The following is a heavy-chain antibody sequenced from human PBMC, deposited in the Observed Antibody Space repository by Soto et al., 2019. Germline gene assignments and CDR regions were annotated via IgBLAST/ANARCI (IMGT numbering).Heavy chain of an antibody. CDR1: GYTFTGYY. CDR2: INPSGGRT. Sequence: QVQLEQSGAEVKKPGASVKVSCKASGYTFTGYYVHWVRQAPGQGLEWLGIINPSGGRTSYAQTLQGRITVTRETSTSTVYMQLSSLRSEDTAVYYCARENGDYDILTDYYPYYYYGMDVWGQGTTVTVSS. J-gene: IGHJ6*02. CDR3: ARENGDYDILTDYYPYYYYGMDV. V-gene: IGHV1-46*01. D-gene: IGHD3-9*01.